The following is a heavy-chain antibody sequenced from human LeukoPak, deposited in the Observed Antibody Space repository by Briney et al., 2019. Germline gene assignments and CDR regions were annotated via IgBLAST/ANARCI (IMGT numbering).Heavy chain of an antibody. J-gene: IGHJ3*02. CDR3: ARGGCSSTSCYMGHDAFDI. V-gene: IGHV3-21*01. CDR1: GFTFSSYA. Sequence: GGSLRLSCAASGFTFSSYAMNWVRQAPGKGLEWVSSISSSSGYIFYADSVKGRFTISRDNSKNIVYLQMDSLRVDDTALYYCARGGCSSTSCYMGHDAFDIWGQGTMVTVSS. CDR2: ISSSSGYI. D-gene: IGHD2-2*02.